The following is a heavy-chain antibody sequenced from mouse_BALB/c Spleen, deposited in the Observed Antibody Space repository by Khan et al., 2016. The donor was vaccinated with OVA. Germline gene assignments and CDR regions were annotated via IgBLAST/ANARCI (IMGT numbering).Heavy chain of an antibody. Sequence: QFQLQQSGAELAKPGASVKMSCKASGYTFTTYWMHWVKQRPGQGLEWIGYINPTSGYTDYNDKFKDRATLSADKSSSTAYMQLNSLTSEDSAVYYCTRDRIDYWGQGTTLTVSS. V-gene: IGHV1-7*01. CDR2: INPTSGYT. CDR3: TRDRIDY. J-gene: IGHJ2*01. CDR1: GYTFTTYW.